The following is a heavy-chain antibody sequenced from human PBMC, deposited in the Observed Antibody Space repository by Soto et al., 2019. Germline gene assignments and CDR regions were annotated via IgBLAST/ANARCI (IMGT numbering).Heavy chain of an antibody. CDR1: KFTFSDYS. D-gene: IGHD6-19*01. J-gene: IGHJ4*02. Sequence: GGSLRLSCAASKFTFSDYSMNWVRQAPGKGLEWISYIGSSESSIYYADSVKDRFVIYRDNAEKSLYLQMNSLRDEDTAVYYCVRGDSSGWDFDSWGQGTLVTVS. CDR3: VRGDSSGWDFDS. CDR2: IGSSESSI. V-gene: IGHV3-48*02.